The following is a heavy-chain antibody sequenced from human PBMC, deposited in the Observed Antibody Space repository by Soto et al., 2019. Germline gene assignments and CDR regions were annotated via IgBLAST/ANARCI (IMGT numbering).Heavy chain of an antibody. CDR3: ARGGAYCGCGCSPDFLDY. CDR2: IYYNGRT. V-gene: IGHV4-61*08. J-gene: IGHJ4*01. D-gene: IGHD2-21*02. CDR1: GGSVSSGGYY. Sequence: PSETLSLTCTVSGGSVSSGGYYWSWIRQPAGKGLEWIGYIYYNGRTNYNPSLKSRVTLSADTSKNQFSLKLTSVTAADTAVYSCARGGAYCGCGCSPDFLDYWGRGTLVIV.